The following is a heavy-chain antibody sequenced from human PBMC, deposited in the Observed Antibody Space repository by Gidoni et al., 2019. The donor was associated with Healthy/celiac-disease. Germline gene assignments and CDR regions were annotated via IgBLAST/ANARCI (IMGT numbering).Heavy chain of an antibody. D-gene: IGHD3-16*01. CDR1: GFIFSSYW. Sequence: EMRLVESGGGLVQPGGSLRLSCAASGFIFSSYWMTWVRQAPGKGLEWVANIKQDGSEKKYVDSVKGLFTISRDNAKNSLYLQINSLRAEDTAVYYCARDPEFGVDAFDLWGQGTMVTVSS. J-gene: IGHJ3*01. CDR2: IKQDGSEK. CDR3: ARDPEFGVDAFDL. V-gene: IGHV3-7*01.